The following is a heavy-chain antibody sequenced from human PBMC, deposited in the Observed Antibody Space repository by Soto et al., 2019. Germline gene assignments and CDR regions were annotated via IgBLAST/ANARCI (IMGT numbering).Heavy chain of an antibody. Sequence: SETLSLTCTVSCGSISSDYWNWIRQSPGKGLEWIGYIYYSGSTNYNPSLKSRVTISVDTSKNQFSLKLNSVTAADTALYYCARDLGNDWGQGTLVTVSS. CDR1: CGSISSDY. V-gene: IGHV4-59*01. CDR2: IYYSGST. J-gene: IGHJ4*02. D-gene: IGHD3-16*01. CDR3: ARDLGND.